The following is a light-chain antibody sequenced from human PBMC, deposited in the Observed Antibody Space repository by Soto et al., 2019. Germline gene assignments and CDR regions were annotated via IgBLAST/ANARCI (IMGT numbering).Light chain of an antibody. CDR3: QQTYITPPYT. J-gene: IGKJ2*01. CDR2: AAS. V-gene: IGKV1-39*01. Sequence: DIQMTQSPSSLSASVGDRVTITCRASQTISIYLNWYQQKPGKAPKLLIYAASNLLSGVPSRFSGSGSGTDFTLTLCSLQPEDFATYYCQQTYITPPYTFGQGTKVDIK. CDR1: QTISIY.